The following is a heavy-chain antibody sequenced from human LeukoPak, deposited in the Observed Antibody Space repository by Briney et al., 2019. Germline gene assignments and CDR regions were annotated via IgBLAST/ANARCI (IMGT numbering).Heavy chain of an antibody. Sequence: PGGSLRLSRAPSGFTFNNYGMHWVRQAPSDGLEWVAVISYDGSNKYYTDSVKGRFTISRDNSKNTLYLQMNSLRAEDTAVYYCAKGLSKSSGYYYGGYFDYWGQGTLVTVSS. J-gene: IGHJ4*03. CDR2: ISYDGSNK. CDR3: AKGLSKSSGYYYGGYFDY. D-gene: IGHD3-22*01. V-gene: IGHV3-30*18. CDR1: GFTFNNYG.